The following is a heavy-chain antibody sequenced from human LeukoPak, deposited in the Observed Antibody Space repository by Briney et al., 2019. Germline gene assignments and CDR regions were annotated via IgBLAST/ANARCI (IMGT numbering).Heavy chain of an antibody. V-gene: IGHV3-23*01. J-gene: IGHJ4*02. CDR3: AKDFQD. CDR2: ITSGGST. Sequence: GGSLRLSCAASGFTFSTYAMTWVRQAPGKGLEWVSSITSGGSTYYADSAKGRFTISRDYSKNTLYLQMNSLRAEDTAVYFCAKDFQDWGQGTLVTVSS. CDR1: GFTFSTYA.